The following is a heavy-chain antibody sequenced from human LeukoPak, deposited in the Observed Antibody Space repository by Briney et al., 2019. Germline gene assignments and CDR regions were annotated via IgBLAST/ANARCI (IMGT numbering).Heavy chain of an antibody. D-gene: IGHD1-1*01. CDR1: GYTLTAFG. CDR2: ISGYNGKT. CDR3: ARIGVTISGPIPDGMEV. V-gene: IGHV1-18*01. J-gene: IGHJ6*02. Sequence: ASVKVSCKTSGYTLTAFGLSGVRQAPGQGLEWMGWISGYNGKTNSAQKFKDRITLTTDTSTSTGYMELRSLTSSDTAVYYCARIGVTISGPIPDGMEVWGQGTTVIVTS.